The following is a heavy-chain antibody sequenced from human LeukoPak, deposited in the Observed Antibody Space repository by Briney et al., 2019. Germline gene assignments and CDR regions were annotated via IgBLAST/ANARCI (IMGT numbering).Heavy chain of an antibody. CDR3: ARVAYDSRSRAFDI. J-gene: IGHJ3*02. D-gene: IGHD3-22*01. CDR2: TRNKANSYTT. CDR1: GFTFSDHY. V-gene: IGHV3-72*01. Sequence: GGSLRLSCAASGFTFSDHYMDWVRQAPGKGLEWVGRTRNKANSYTTAYAASIKGRLTISRDDSKNTLYLQMNSLKTEDTAVYYCARVAYDSRSRAFDIWGQGTMVTVSS.